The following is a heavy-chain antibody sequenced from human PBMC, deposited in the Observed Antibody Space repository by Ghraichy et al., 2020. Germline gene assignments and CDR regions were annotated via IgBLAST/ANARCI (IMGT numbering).Heavy chain of an antibody. V-gene: IGHV4-59*01. CDR1: GGSISSYY. CDR3: ARGFAHSSGWYSDYYYGMDV. J-gene: IGHJ6*02. Sequence: SETLSLTCTVSGGSISSYYWSWIRQPPGKGLEWIGYIYYSGSTNYNPSLKSRVTISVDTSKNQFSLKLSSVTAADTAVYYCARGFAHSSGWYSDYYYGMDVWGQGTTVTVSS. CDR2: IYYSGST. D-gene: IGHD6-19*01.